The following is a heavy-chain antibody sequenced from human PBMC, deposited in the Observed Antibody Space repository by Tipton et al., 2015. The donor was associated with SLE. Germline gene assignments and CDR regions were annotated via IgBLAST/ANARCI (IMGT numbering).Heavy chain of an antibody. D-gene: IGHD3-16*02. J-gene: IGHJ5*02. CDR3: ARGGFGYDYIWGSYRTVHWFDP. Sequence: TLSLTCTVSGGSISSGSYYWSWIRQPAGKGLEWIGHIYTSGSTNYNPSLKSRVTISVDTSKNQFSLKLSSVTAADTAVYYCARGGFGYDYIWGSYRTVHWFDPWGQGTLVTVSS. CDR1: GGSISSGSYY. CDR2: IYTSGST. V-gene: IGHV4-61*09.